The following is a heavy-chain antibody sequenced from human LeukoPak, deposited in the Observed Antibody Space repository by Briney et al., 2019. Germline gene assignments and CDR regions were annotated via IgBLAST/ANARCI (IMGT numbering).Heavy chain of an antibody. CDR2: ISSSGSYI. V-gene: IGHV3-21*05. D-gene: IGHD2-15*01. CDR1: GFTFSSYE. Sequence: GGSLRLSCAASGFTFSSYEMNWVRQAPGKGLEWVSYISSSGSYIYYADSVKGRFTISRDNAKNSLYLQMNSLRAEDTAVYYCARTPVVAATPDYWGQGTLVTVSS. J-gene: IGHJ4*02. CDR3: ARTPVVAATPDY.